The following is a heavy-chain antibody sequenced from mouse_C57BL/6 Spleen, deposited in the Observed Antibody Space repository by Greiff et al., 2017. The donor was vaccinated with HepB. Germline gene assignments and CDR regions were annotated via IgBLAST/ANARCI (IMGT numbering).Heavy chain of an antibody. D-gene: IGHD2-4*01. CDR3: ARREDYYDYDGAWFAY. CDR2: ISSGSSTI. V-gene: IGHV5-17*01. J-gene: IGHJ3*01. Sequence: EVQLVESGGGLVKPGGSLKLSCAASGFTFSDYGMHWVRQAPEKGLEWVAYISSGSSTIYYADTVKGRFTISRDNAKNTLFLQMTSLRSEDTAMYYCARREDYYDYDGAWFAYWGQGTLVTVSA. CDR1: GFTFSDYG.